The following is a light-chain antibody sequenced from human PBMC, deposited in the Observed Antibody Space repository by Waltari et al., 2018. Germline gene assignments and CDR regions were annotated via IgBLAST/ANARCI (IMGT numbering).Light chain of an antibody. J-gene: IGKJ1*01. CDR1: QSVGTS. Sequence: EIVMTQSPASLSVSPGDRVTLSCRASQSVGTSLAWYQQRPGRAPRLLVYRASTRASDIPARFSGSGSGTDCTLSISTLQSEDFAVYYCQQYDDWPRTFGQGTKVEIK. CDR3: QQYDDWPRT. V-gene: IGKV3-15*01. CDR2: RAS.